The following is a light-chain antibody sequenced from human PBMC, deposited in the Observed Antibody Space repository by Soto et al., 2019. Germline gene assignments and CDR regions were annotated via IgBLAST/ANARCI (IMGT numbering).Light chain of an antibody. J-gene: IGKJ2*01. CDR1: QSVSSN. V-gene: IGKV3-15*01. CDR3: PQYNNWPRT. Sequence: EIVMTQSPATLSVSPGERATLSCRASQSVSSNLAWYQQKPGQAPRLLIYGASTRATGIPARFSGSGSGTEFALNISSLQSEDFAVYYCPQYNNWPRTFGQGTKLEIK. CDR2: GAS.